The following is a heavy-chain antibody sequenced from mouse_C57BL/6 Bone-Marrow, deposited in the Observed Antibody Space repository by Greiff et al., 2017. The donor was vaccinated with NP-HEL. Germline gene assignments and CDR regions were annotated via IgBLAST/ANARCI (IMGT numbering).Heavy chain of an antibody. V-gene: IGHV14-4*01. D-gene: IGHD2-3*01. CDR2: IDPENGDT. CDR3: TTGWPFAY. Sequence: VQLKESGAELVRPGASVKLSCTASGFNIKDDYMHWVKQRPEQGLEWIGWIDPENGDTEYASKFQGKATITADTSSNTAYLQLSSLTSEDTAVYYCTTGWPFAYWGQGTLVTVSA. CDR1: GFNIKDDY. J-gene: IGHJ3*01.